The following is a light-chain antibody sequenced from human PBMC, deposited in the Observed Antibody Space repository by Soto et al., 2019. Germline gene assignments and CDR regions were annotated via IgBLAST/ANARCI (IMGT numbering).Light chain of an antibody. Sequence: DIQMTQSPSSLSASVGDRVTITCRANQSISDYLNWYQQKPGKAPKVLIYASSSLQSGVPSRFRGSGSETLFTLTISSLPPEDFATYYCQQSYSTPTITFGHGKRLEI. CDR3: QQSYSTPTIT. CDR2: ASS. V-gene: IGKV1-39*01. CDR1: QSISDY. J-gene: IGKJ5*01.